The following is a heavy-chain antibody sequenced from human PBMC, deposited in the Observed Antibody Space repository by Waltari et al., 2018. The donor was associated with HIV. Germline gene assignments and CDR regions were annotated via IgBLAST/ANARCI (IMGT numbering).Heavy chain of an antibody. CDR3: ARVLLWFGELDGGYYFDY. CDR1: GYSISSGYY. J-gene: IGHJ4*02. CDR2: IYHSGSI. Sequence: QVQLQESGPGLVKPSETLSLTCAVSGYSISSGYYWGWIRQPPGKGLEWIGSIYHSGSIYYNPSLKSRVTISVDTSKNQFSLKLSAVTAADTAVYYCARVLLWFGELDGGYYFDYWGQGTLVTVSS. D-gene: IGHD3-10*01. V-gene: IGHV4-38-2*01.